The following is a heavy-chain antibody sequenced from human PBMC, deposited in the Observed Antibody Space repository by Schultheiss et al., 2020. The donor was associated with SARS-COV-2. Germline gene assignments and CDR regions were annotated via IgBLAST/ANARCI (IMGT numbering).Heavy chain of an antibody. V-gene: IGHV4-61*01. Sequence: SETLSLTCTVSGGSISSSSYYWSWIRQPPGKGLEWIGYIYYSGSTNYNPSLKSRVTISVDTSKNQFSLKLNSVTAADTALYYCARDRVPADAYYYYYGMDVWGQGTTVTVSS. D-gene: IGHD2-2*01. J-gene: IGHJ6*02. CDR1: GGSISSSSYY. CDR2: IYYSGST. CDR3: ARDRVPADAYYYYYGMDV.